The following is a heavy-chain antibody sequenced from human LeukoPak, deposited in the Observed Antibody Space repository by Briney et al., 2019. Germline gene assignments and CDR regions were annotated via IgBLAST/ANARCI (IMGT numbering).Heavy chain of an antibody. CDR2: IYHSGST. CDR3: ARHRPTYYDLWSGPMGDAFDI. D-gene: IGHD3-3*01. J-gene: IGHJ3*02. V-gene: IGHV4-38-2*01. Sequence: PSETLSLTCAVSGYSISSGYYWGWIRQPPGKGLEWIGSIYHSGSTYYNPSLKSRVTISVDTSKNQFSLKLSSVTAADTAVYYCARHRPTYYDLWSGPMGDAFDIWGQGTMVTVSS. CDR1: GYSISSGYY.